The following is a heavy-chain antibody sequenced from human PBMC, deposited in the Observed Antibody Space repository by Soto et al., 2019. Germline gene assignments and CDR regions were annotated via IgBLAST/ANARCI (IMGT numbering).Heavy chain of an antibody. Sequence: QLQLVDSGGGLGQPGGSLSLSCAASGFPFSDYYMHWLRQAPEKGLEWLSFISGSSNTIYYADAVKGRFTISRDNAKNSLYYQMNNLRPDDTAVYYCAGEGMAAPSGGLDVWGHGTTVTVS. CDR2: ISGSSNTI. D-gene: IGHD6-6*01. J-gene: IGHJ6*02. V-gene: IGHV3-11*01. CDR3: AGEGMAAPSGGLDV. CDR1: GFPFSDYY.